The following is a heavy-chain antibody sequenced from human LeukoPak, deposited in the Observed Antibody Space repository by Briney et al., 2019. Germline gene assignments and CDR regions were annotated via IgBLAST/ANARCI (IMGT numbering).Heavy chain of an antibody. J-gene: IGHJ4*02. Sequence: GGSLRLSCAASGFTFSSYVMSWVRQAPGKGLEWVSTISTSGGSTYYADSVRGRFTISRDNSKNTLYLQMNSLRADDTAVYYCAKSHHVTAIDYWGQGTLVTVSS. V-gene: IGHV3-23*01. CDR3: AKSHHVTAIDY. CDR2: ISTSGGST. D-gene: IGHD2-21*02. CDR1: GFTFSSYV.